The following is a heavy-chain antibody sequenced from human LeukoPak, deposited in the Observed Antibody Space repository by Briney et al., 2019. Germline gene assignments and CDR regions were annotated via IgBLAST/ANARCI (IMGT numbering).Heavy chain of an antibody. V-gene: IGHV3-23*01. CDR2: ISGSGGST. Sequence: GGSLRLSCAASGFTFSRFSMHWVRQAPGKGLEWVSAISGSGGSTYYADSVKGRFTISRDNSKNTLYLQMNSLRAEDTAVYYCAKGYYYDSSGHFDYWGQGTLVTVSS. CDR3: AKGYYYDSSGHFDY. CDR1: GFTFSRFS. J-gene: IGHJ4*02. D-gene: IGHD3-22*01.